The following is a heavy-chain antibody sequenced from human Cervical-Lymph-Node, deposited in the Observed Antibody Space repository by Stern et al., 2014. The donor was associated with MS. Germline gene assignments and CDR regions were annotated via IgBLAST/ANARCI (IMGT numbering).Heavy chain of an antibody. Sequence: QVQLQESGPGLVKPSETLSLTCTVSGGSMSSYYWSWIRQPPGKGLEWIAYIYYSGNTNYNPSFKSRVTISVDTSKNQFSLNLTSVTAADTAVYYCARGAGWYSHWGQGTLVTVSS. CDR3: ARGAGWYSH. CDR1: GGSMSSYY. J-gene: IGHJ4*02. V-gene: IGHV4-59*01. D-gene: IGHD6-19*01. CDR2: IYYSGNT.